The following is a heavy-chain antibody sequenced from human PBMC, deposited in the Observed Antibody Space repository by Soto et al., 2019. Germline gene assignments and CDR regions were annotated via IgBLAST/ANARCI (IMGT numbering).Heavy chain of an antibody. Sequence: QEQLVESGGGVVQPGRSLRLSCAASGFVFSNYGMNWVRQAPGKGLEWVASIPYDGSNEYYADSVKGRFTISRDDSNNTWYLQMSSLRTEDTALYYSAKDVLRFQGWEGWDGMDVWGQGTAVTVSS. CDR3: AKDVLRFQGWEGWDGMDV. CDR2: IPYDGSNE. D-gene: IGHD3-3*01. CDR1: GFVFSNYG. J-gene: IGHJ6*02. V-gene: IGHV3-30*18.